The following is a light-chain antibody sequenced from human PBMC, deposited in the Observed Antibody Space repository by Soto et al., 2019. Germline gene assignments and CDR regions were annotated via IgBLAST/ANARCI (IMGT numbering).Light chain of an antibody. V-gene: IGLV1-40*01. CDR3: QSYDSSLSVV. CDR2: GNS. J-gene: IGLJ2*01. Sequence: QSVLTQPPSVSGAPGQRVTIYCTGSSSNIGAGYDVHWYQQLPGTAPKLLMYGNSNRPSGVPDRFSGSKSGTSASLAITKLQAEDEADYYCQSYDSSLSVVFGGGTRLTVL. CDR1: SSNIGAGYD.